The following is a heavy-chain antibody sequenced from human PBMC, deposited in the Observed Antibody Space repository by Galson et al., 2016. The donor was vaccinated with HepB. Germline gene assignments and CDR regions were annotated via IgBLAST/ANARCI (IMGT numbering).Heavy chain of an antibody. CDR2: IYPGXSDT. Sequence: QSGAEVKKPGESLKISXXGSXXSFTXXWIXXXRQXXGKGLXWMGIIYPGXSDTRYSPSFQGQVTXSAXKSISTAYLQGSSLKASDTAMYYCERLHWGGPRLNXFEIWGQGTMXTVSS. CDR1: XXSFTXXW. D-gene: IGHD2-21*01. V-gene: IGHV5-51*01. CDR3: ERLHWGGPRLNXFEI. J-gene: IGHJ3*02.